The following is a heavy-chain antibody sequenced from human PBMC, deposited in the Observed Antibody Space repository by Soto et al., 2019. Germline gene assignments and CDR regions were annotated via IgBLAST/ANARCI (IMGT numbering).Heavy chain of an antibody. Sequence: QVQLVQSGAEVKKPGSSVKVSCKASGGTFSSYAISWVRQAPGQGLEWMGGIIPIFGTANYAQKFQGRVTITADESTSTAYMELSSLRSEDTAVYYCAREASGGSIAAAAGYNWFDPWGQGTLVTVSS. CDR1: GGTFSSYA. CDR3: AREASGGSIAAAAGYNWFDP. D-gene: IGHD6-13*01. J-gene: IGHJ5*02. CDR2: IIPIFGTA. V-gene: IGHV1-69*01.